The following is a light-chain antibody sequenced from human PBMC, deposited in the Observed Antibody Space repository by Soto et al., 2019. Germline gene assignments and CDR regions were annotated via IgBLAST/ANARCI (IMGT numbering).Light chain of an antibody. CDR1: QSISSN. J-gene: IGKJ4*01. CDR3: QQFHNWPLS. V-gene: IGKV3-15*01. CDR2: DAS. Sequence: EIVMTQSPATLSVSPGERATLSCRASQSISSNLAWYQQKPGQAPRLLIDDASTRAAGIPARFNGGGSGTEFTLTVSSLQSEDFALYYCQQFHNWPLSVGGGTKVEIK.